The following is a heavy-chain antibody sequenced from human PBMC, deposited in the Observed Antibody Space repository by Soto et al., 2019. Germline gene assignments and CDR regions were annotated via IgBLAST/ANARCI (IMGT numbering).Heavy chain of an antibody. CDR1: GGSISSGGYY. Sequence: SETLSLTCTVSGGSISSGGYYWSWIRQHPGKGLEWIGYIYYSGSTYYNPSLKSRVTISVDTSKSQFSLKLSSVTAADTAVYYCARDLRGSGMDVWGQGTTVTVSS. CDR2: IYYSGST. D-gene: IGHD3-16*01. J-gene: IGHJ6*02. CDR3: ARDLRGSGMDV. V-gene: IGHV4-31*03.